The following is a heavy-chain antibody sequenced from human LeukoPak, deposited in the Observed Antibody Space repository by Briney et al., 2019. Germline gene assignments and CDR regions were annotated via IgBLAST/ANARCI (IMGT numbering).Heavy chain of an antibody. V-gene: IGHV3-23*01. D-gene: IGHD3-22*01. CDR2: ISGSGGST. CDR1: GFTFSSYA. Sequence: PGGSLRLSCAASGFTFSSYAMSWVRRAPGKGLEWVSAISGSGGSTYYADSVKGRFTISRDNSKNTLYLQMNSLRAEDTAVYYCSYYYDSSGYTAWGQGTLVTVSS. J-gene: IGHJ4*02. CDR3: SYYYDSSGYTA.